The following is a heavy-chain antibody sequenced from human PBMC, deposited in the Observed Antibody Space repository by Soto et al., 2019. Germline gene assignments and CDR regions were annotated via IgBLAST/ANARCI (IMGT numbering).Heavy chain of an antibody. V-gene: IGHV4-31*03. CDR3: ARDQATGYSYGFAFDI. J-gene: IGHJ3*02. D-gene: IGHD5-18*01. Sequence: QVQLQESGPGLVKPSQTLSLTCTVSGGSISSGGYYWSWIRQHPGKGLEWIGYIYYSGSTYYNPSLKSRVTISVDTSKNQFSLKLSSVTAADTAVYYCARDQATGYSYGFAFDIWGQGTMVTVSS. CDR2: IYYSGST. CDR1: GGSISSGGYY.